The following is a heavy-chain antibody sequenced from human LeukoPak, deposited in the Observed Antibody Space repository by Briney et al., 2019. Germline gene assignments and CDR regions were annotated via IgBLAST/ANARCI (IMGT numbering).Heavy chain of an antibody. D-gene: IGHD1-14*01. CDR3: ARRGSGASLEYYFDL. J-gene: IGHJ2*01. Sequence: SETLSLTCTVSGGSISSYYWSWIRQPPGKGLEYIGYIYYSGYTNSNPSLNSRVTISVDTSKNQFSLKLSSVTAADTAVYYCARRGSGASLEYYFDLWGRGTLVTVSS. CDR1: GGSISSYY. V-gene: IGHV4-59*08. CDR2: IYYSGYT.